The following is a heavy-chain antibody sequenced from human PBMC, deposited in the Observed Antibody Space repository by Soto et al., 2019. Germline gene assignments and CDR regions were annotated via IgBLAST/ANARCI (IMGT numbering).Heavy chain of an antibody. J-gene: IGHJ5*02. V-gene: IGHV3-23*01. CDR1: GLTLSSYA. CDR2: FSGTGGYT. Sequence: GGSLRLSCAASGLTLSSYAMSWVRQAPGKGLEWVSTFSGTGGYTYYADSVKVRFTISRDDSKNTLFLHMNSLRAADTAVYYCARGQRALITYGPFDPWGQGTLVTVSS. CDR3: ARGQRALITYGPFDP. D-gene: IGHD4-17*01.